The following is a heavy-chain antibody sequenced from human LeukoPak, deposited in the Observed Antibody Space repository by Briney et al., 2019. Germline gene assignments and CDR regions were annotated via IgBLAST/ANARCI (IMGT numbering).Heavy chain of an antibody. CDR1: GGSISSDH. D-gene: IGHD2-2*01. CDR2: IHDSGST. V-gene: IGHV4-59*01. Sequence: SETLSLTCTVSGGSISSDHGSWTRQPPGKGLEWIGNIHDSGSTNYNPSLKSRVTMSVDTSKNQFSLKLSSVTAADTAVYYCARGGYQLPRHFDHGGQGTLVTVSS. J-gene: IGHJ4*02. CDR3: ARGGYQLPRHFDH.